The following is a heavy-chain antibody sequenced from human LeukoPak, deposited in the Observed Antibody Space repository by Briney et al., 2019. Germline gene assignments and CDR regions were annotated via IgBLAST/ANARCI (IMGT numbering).Heavy chain of an antibody. CDR2: IIPIFGTA. V-gene: IGHV1-69*13. D-gene: IGHD1-26*01. CDR3: ARGMVGATHCFDY. J-gene: IGHJ4*02. Sequence: EASVKVSCKASGGTFSSYAISWVRQAPGQGLEWMGGIIPIFGTANYAQKFQGRVTITADESTSTAYMELSSLRSEDTAVYYCARGMVGATHCFDYWGQGTLVTVSS. CDR1: GGTFSSYA.